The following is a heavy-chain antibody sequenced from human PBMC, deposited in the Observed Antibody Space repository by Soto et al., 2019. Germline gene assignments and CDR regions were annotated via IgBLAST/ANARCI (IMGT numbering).Heavy chain of an antibody. Sequence: GGSLRLSCAASGFTVSSNYMSWVRQAPGKGLEWVSVIYSGGSTYYADSVKGRFTISRDNSKNTLYLQMNSLRAEDTAVYYCARDPAPLLYCSGGSCSVYYMDVWGKGTTVTVSS. CDR1: GFTVSSNY. CDR3: ARDPAPLLYCSGGSCSVYYMDV. V-gene: IGHV3-66*01. CDR2: IYSGGST. J-gene: IGHJ6*03. D-gene: IGHD2-15*01.